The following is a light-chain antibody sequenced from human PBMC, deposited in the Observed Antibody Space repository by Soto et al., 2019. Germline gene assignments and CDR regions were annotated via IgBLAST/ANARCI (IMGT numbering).Light chain of an antibody. CDR1: QSVASRN. Sequence: EIVLTQSPGTLSLSPGERATLSCRASQSVASRNLAWYQQKSGQAPRLLIYDASNRATGIPARFSGSGSGTDFTLTISSLEPEDFAVYYCQQRSSWLTFGGGTKVDIK. CDR3: QQRSSWLT. J-gene: IGKJ4*01. V-gene: IGKV3-11*01. CDR2: DAS.